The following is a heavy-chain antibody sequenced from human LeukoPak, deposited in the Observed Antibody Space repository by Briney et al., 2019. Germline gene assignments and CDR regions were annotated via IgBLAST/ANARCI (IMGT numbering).Heavy chain of an antibody. CDR3: VRGILSDDTLTGP. J-gene: IGHJ5*02. Sequence: ASVKVSCKTSGYTFSSYGINWVRQAPGQGLEWMGWVSTYNGDTRYAQKVQGRVTMTTDTSATTAYMEVRSLRSDDTAVYYCVRGILSDDTLTGPWGQGTLVTVSS. D-gene: IGHD3-9*01. CDR1: GYTFSSYG. CDR2: VSTYNGDT. V-gene: IGHV1-18*01.